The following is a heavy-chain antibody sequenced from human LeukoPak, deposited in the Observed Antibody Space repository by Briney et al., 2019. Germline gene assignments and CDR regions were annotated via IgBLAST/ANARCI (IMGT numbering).Heavy chain of an antibody. CDR2: ISGSGGRT. CDR3: ASGYYDYVWGSYRNWFDP. J-gene: IGHJ5*02. CDR1: GFSFSNYA. V-gene: IGHV3-23*01. D-gene: IGHD3-16*02. Sequence: GGSLRLSCAASGFSFSNYAMNWVRQAPGKGLEWVSGISGSGGRTYYADSVKGRFSISRDNSKNTLYLQMNSLRAEDTAVYYCASGYYDYVWGSYRNWFDPWGQGTLVTVSS.